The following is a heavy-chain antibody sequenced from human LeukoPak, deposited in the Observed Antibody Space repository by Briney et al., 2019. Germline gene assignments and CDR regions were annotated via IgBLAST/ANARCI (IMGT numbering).Heavy chain of an antibody. D-gene: IGHD1-26*01. Sequence: SETLSLTCSVSGGSVSSGGYYWSWIRQPPGGGLEWIGWENYYNVSLRSRVTISVDRSKNQFSLKLISVTAADTAVYFCARAVEWELLPNWGQGTLVTVSS. CDR1: GGSVSSGGYY. J-gene: IGHJ4*02. CDR3: ARAVEWELLPN. V-gene: IGHV4-30-2*01. CDR2: EN.